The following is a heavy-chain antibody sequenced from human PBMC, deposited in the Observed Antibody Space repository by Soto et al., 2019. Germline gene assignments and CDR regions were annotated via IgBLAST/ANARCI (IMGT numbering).Heavy chain of an antibody. CDR3: ARDLNYDSSTFH. V-gene: IGHV3-66*01. D-gene: IGHD3-22*01. J-gene: IGHJ1*01. Sequence: PVGSLTLSCAASGLSISSNYMSWIRQAPGKGLEWVSVIYSGGSTYYADSVKGRFTISRDNSKNTVYLHMNSLRAEDTAVYYCARDLNYDSSTFHWGQGTLVTVSS. CDR1: GLSISSNY. CDR2: IYSGGST.